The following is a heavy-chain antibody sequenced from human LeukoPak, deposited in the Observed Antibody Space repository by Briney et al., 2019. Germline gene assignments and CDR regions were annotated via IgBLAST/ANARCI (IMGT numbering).Heavy chain of an antibody. CDR2: IYYSGST. CDR3: ARGIYGDYAPSSFDY. D-gene: IGHD4-17*01. J-gene: IGHJ4*02. Sequence: SETLSLTCTVSGGSISSYYWSWIRQPPGKGLEWIGYIYYSGSTNYNPSLKSRVTISVDTSKNQFSLKLSSVTAADTAVYYSARGIYGDYAPSSFDYWGQGTLVTVPS. V-gene: IGHV4-59*01. CDR1: GGSISSYY.